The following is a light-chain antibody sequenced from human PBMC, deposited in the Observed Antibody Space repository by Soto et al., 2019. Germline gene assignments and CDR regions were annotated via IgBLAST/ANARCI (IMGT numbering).Light chain of an antibody. CDR1: SSDVGAYNY. Sequence: QSVLTQPASVSGSPGQSITISCTGTSSDVGAYNYVSWYQQHPGKAPKLMIYAVSNRPSGVSNRFSGYKSGNTAPLTISGLQAEDEADYYCSSYTRSSAPYVFGTGTKVTVL. V-gene: IGLV2-14*01. CDR3: SSYTRSSAPYV. J-gene: IGLJ1*01. CDR2: AVS.